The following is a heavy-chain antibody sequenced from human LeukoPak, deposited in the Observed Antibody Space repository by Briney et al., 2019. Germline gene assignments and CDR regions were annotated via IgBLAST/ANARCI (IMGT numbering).Heavy chain of an antibody. V-gene: IGHV3-43D*03. CDR3: AKHSAAVARQFDY. CDR1: GFTFDDYA. J-gene: IGHJ4*02. Sequence: GGSLRLSCAASGFTFDDYAMHWVRQAPGKGLEWGSLISWDGGSTYYADSVKGRFTISRDNSKNSLYLQMNSLRAEDTALYYCAKHSAAVARQFDYWGQRTLVTVSS. D-gene: IGHD6-19*01. CDR2: ISWDGGST.